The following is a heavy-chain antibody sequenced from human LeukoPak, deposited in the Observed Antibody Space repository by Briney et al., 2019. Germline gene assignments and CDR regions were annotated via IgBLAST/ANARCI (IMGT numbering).Heavy chain of an antibody. CDR1: GGSISRYY. CDR3: ASGGLFAFDL. CDR2: IYTSGST. D-gene: IGHD3-10*01. Sequence: SETLSLTCTVAGGSISRYYWSWIRQPAGKGLEWIGRIYTSGSTNYNPSLKSRVTMSIDTSKNQFSLKLSSVTAADTAVYYCASGGLFAFDLWGQGTTVIVSS. V-gene: IGHV4-4*07. J-gene: IGHJ3*01.